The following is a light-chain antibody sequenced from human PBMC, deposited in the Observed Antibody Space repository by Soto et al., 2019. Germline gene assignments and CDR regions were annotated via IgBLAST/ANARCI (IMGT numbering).Light chain of an antibody. CDR2: EVS. J-gene: IGLJ1*01. CDR3: SSYAGSNNFV. Sequence: FVLTQPPSASGSPGQSVTISCTGTSSDVGGYNYVSWYQQHPGKAPKLMIYEVSERPSGVPDRFSGSKSSNTASLTVSGLQAEDEADYYCSSYAGSNNFVFGTGTKVTVL. V-gene: IGLV2-8*01. CDR1: SSDVGGYNY.